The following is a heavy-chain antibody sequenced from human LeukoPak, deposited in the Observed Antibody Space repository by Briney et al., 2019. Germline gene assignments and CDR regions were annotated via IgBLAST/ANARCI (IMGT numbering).Heavy chain of an antibody. D-gene: IGHD6-19*01. CDR3: ARDFSSGWIDY. J-gene: IGHJ4*02. CDR2: MWHDGSNR. CDR1: GCDFNNYG. V-gene: IGHV3-33*01. Sequence: GGSLRVSCAASGCDFNNYGMHWVRQAPGKGLEWVGIMWHDGSNRYYADSVKGRFTISRDNSKNTLYLQMNRLRGEDTAVYYCARDFSSGWIDYWGQGTLVTVSS.